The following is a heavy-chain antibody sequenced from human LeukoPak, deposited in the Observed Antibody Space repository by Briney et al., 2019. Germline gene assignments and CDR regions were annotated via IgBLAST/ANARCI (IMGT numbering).Heavy chain of an antibody. Sequence: SETLSLTCTVSGGSISSYYWSWIRQPPGKGLEWIGYIYYSGSTNYNPSLKSRVTISVDTSKSQLSLKLSSVTAADTAVYYCARADYDILTGYYTFDYWGQGTLVTVSS. D-gene: IGHD3-9*01. CDR1: GGSISSYY. CDR3: ARADYDILTGYYTFDY. J-gene: IGHJ4*02. V-gene: IGHV4-59*01. CDR2: IYYSGST.